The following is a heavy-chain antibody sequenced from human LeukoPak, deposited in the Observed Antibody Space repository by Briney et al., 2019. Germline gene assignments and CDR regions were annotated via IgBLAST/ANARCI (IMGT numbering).Heavy chain of an antibody. V-gene: IGHV4-34*01. D-gene: IGHD5-24*01. J-gene: IGHJ4*02. CDR3: ARSRLHPIIFDY. Sequence: PSETLSLTCAVYGGXFSGYYWSWIRQPPGKGLEWIGEINHSGSTNYNPSLKSRVTISVDTSKTQFSLKLSSVTAADTAVYYCARSRLHPIIFDYWGQGTLVTVSS. CDR2: INHSGST. CDR1: GGXFSGYY.